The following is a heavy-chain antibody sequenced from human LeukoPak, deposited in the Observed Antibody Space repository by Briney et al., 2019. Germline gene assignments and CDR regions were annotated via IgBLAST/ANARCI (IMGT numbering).Heavy chain of an antibody. CDR1: GYTFTSYG. Sequence: GASVKLSCTASGYTFTSYGISWVRQAPGQGLEWMGWISAYNGNTNYAQKLQGRVTMTTDTSTSTAYMEMRSLRADDTAVYYCARRWQWGDYVFDYWGQGTLVTVSS. J-gene: IGHJ4*02. CDR3: ARRWQWGDYVFDY. D-gene: IGHD4-17*01. V-gene: IGHV1-18*01. CDR2: ISAYNGNT.